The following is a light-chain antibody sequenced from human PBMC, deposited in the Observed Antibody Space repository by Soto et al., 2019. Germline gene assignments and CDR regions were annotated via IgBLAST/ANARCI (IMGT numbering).Light chain of an antibody. CDR1: QIVSNV. CDR3: QQYYSYPWT. V-gene: IGKV1-5*01. CDR2: DIS. J-gene: IGKJ1*01. Sequence: DVQITHPPSTLSASLGYIFTISFLSIQIVSNVLAWFQQKPGRAPKLLIFDISNLASGVPSRFSGSGSGSATEFTLTISSLQPDDSATYYCQQYYSYPWTFGQGTKVDIK.